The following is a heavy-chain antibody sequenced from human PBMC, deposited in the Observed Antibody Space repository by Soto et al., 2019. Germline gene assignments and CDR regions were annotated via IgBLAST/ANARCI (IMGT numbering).Heavy chain of an antibody. D-gene: IGHD2-15*01. V-gene: IGHV4-61*01. CDR2: IYYSGST. J-gene: IGHJ4*02. CDR1: VGSVSSGSYY. Sequence: SETLSLTCTVSVGSVSSGSYYWSWIRQPPGKGLEWIGYIYYSGSTNYNPSLKSRVTISVDTSKNQFSLKLSSVTAADTAVYYCARSRCGGSCYLYFDYWGQGTLVTVSS. CDR3: ARSRCGGSCYLYFDY.